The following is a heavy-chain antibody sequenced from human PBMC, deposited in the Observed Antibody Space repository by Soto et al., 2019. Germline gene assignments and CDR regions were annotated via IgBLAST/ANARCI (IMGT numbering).Heavy chain of an antibody. CDR3: ARRRDYYYGSGSYLTAYYGMDV. Sequence: GASVKVSCKASGGTFSSYTISWVRQAPGQGLEWMGRIIPILGIANYAQKFQGRVTITADKSTSTAYMELSSLRSEDTAVYYCARRRDYYYGSGSYLTAYYGMDVWGQGTTVTVSS. CDR1: GGTFSSYT. J-gene: IGHJ6*02. V-gene: IGHV1-69*02. D-gene: IGHD3-10*01. CDR2: IIPILGIA.